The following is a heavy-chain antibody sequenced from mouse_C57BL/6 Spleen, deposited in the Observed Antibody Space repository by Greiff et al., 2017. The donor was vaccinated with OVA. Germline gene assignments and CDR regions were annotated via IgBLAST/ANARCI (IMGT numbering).Heavy chain of an antibody. Sequence: EVKLVESGGGLVKPGGSLKLSCAASGFTFSSYAMSWVRQTPEKRLEWVATLSDGGSYTYYPNNVKGRFTISRDNAKNNLYLQMSHLKSEDTAMYYCARAHYDYDGNYFDYWGQGTTLTVSS. J-gene: IGHJ2*01. V-gene: IGHV5-4*03. CDR1: GFTFSSYA. CDR3: ARAHYDYDGNYFDY. CDR2: LSDGGSYT. D-gene: IGHD2-4*01.